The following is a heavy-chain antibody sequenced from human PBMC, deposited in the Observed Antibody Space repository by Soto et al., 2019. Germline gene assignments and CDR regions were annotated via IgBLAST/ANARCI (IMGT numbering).Heavy chain of an antibody. Sequence: QVQLVQSGAEVKKPGSSVKVSCKASGGTFSSYTISWVRQAPGQGLEWMGRIIPILRIANYAQKFQGRVTIXAXKXPGTAYVGLSRLSSEDTAVYYWASRMSSGYCYGMDVWGQGNTVAVSS. D-gene: IGHD3-10*01. CDR3: ASRMSSGYCYGMDV. CDR2: IIPILRIA. J-gene: IGHJ6*02. V-gene: IGHV1-69*02. CDR1: GGTFSSYT.